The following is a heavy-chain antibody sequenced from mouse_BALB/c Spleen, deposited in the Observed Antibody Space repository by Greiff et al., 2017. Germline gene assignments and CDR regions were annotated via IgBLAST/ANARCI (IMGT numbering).Heavy chain of an antibody. D-gene: IGHD1-2*01. CDR3: ARWITTDTLDY. CDR1: GYTFTDYA. J-gene: IGHJ2*01. CDR2: ISTYYGDA. V-gene: IGHV1S137*01. Sequence: QVQLQQSGAELVRPGVSVKISCKGSGYTFTDYAMHWVKQSHAKSLEWSGVISTYYGDASYNQKFKGKATMTVDKSSSTAYMELARLTSEDSAIYYCARWITTDTLDYWGQGTTLTVSS.